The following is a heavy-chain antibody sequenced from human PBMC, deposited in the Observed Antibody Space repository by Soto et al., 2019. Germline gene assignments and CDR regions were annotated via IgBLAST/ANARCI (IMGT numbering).Heavy chain of an antibody. CDR2: IYPGDSDT. CDR1: GYSFTSYW. Sequence: GESLRISCEGSGYSFTSYWIGGVRDMPGKGLEWGGIIYPGDSDTRYSPAFQGEVTISANKSISTAYLQWSSLKASDTDMYYRAPPPFSDAFDIWGQGTMVTVSS. V-gene: IGHV5-51*03. CDR3: APPPFSDAFDI. J-gene: IGHJ3*02.